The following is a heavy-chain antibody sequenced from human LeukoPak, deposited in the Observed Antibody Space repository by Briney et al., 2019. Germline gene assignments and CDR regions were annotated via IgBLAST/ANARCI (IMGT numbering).Heavy chain of an antibody. D-gene: IGHD3-10*01. CDR2: ISGSGERT. Sequence: AASGFTFSTYAISWVRQAPGKGLEWVSVISGSGERTYYADSVKGRFTISRDNSKNTLYLQMNSLRAEDSAVYYCAKSAMVRGVYCDFDLWGRG. V-gene: IGHV3-23*01. J-gene: IGHJ2*01. CDR3: AKSAMVRGVYCDFDL. CDR1: GFTFSTYA.